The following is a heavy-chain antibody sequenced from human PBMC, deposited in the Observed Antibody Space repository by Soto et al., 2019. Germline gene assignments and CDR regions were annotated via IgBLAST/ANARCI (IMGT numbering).Heavy chain of an antibody. CDR1: GFTFSSYA. CDR3: ARAPSPSWIQLWLGDSGENFDY. CDR2: ISYDGSNK. V-gene: IGHV3-30-3*01. Sequence: QVQLVESGGGVVQPGRSLRLSCAASGFTFSSYAMHWVRQAPGKGLEWVAVISYDGSNKYYADSVKGRFTISRDNSKNTLYLQMNSLRAEDTAVYYCARAPSPSWIQLWLGDSGENFDYWGQGTLVTVSS. D-gene: IGHD5-18*01. J-gene: IGHJ4*02.